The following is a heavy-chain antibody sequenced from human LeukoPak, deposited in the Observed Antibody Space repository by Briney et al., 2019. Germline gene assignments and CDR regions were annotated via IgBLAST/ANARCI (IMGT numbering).Heavy chain of an antibody. CDR3: AGLFVGEYYGSGYYFDD. CDR1: GGSITNTNYY. Sequence: SETLSLTCTVSGGSITNTNYYWAWICQPPERGLENIGSLFYSVRTSYNPSLKSRVTMSIDKSKNHLSLKLDSVTAADTAVYYCAGLFVGEYYGSGYYFDDWGQGTLVTVTS. V-gene: IGHV4-39*02. CDR2: LFYSVRT. D-gene: IGHD3-10*01. J-gene: IGHJ4*02.